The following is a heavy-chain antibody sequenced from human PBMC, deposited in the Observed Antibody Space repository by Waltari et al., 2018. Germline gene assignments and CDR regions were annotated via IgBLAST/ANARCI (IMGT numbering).Heavy chain of an antibody. J-gene: IGHJ4*02. CDR2: ISSSSSYI. CDR1: GFTFSSYS. V-gene: IGHV3-21*01. CDR3: ARGPLVIRPLDY. Sequence: EVQLVESGGGLVKPGGSLRLSCAASGFTFSSYSMNWVRQAPGKGLEWVSSISSSSSYIYYADSVKGRFTISRDNAKNSLYLQMNSLRAEDTAVYYCARGPLVIRPLDYWGQGTLVTVSS. D-gene: IGHD3-22*01.